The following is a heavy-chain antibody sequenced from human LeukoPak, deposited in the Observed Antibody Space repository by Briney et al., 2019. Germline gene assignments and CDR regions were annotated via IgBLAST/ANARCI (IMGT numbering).Heavy chain of an antibody. D-gene: IGHD3-10*01. V-gene: IGHV3-66*01. J-gene: IGHJ3*02. CDR3: VRTAMVRGVIESDAFDI. Sequence: GGSLRLSCGASGFTVSSNYMSWVRQAPGKGLEWVSVIYSGGSTYYADSVKGRFTISRDNSKNTLYLQMNSLRAEDTAVYYCVRTAMVRGVIESDAFDIWGQGTMVTVSS. CDR2: IYSGGST. CDR1: GFTVSSNY.